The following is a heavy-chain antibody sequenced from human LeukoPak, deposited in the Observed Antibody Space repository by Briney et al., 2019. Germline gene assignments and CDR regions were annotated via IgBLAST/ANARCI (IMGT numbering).Heavy chain of an antibody. CDR1: GFTFSSSW. CDR3: AKDLSSGNSI. V-gene: IGHV3-74*03. CDR2: ISNDGRST. Sequence: GGSLRLACAASGFTFSSSWMHWVRQAPGKGLFWVSRISNDGRSTTYAESVKGRFTISGDNAKNTLYLQMNSLRVEDTAVYYCAKDLSSGNSIWGQGALVTVSS. J-gene: IGHJ4*02. D-gene: IGHD4-23*01.